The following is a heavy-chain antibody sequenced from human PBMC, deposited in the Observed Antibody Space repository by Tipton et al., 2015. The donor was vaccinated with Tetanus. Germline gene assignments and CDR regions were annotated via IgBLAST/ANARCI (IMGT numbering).Heavy chain of an antibody. CDR3: ARGLMGYYYDSSGPYFDY. CDR2: IYYSGST. V-gene: IGHV4-30-4*01. J-gene: IGHJ4*02. CDR1: GGSISSGDYY. Sequence: TLSLTCTVSGGSISSGDYYWSWIRQPPGKGLEWIGYIYYSGSTYYNPSLKSRVTISVDTSENQFSLKLSSVTAADTAVYYCARGLMGYYYDSSGPYFDYWGQGTLVTVSS. D-gene: IGHD3-22*01.